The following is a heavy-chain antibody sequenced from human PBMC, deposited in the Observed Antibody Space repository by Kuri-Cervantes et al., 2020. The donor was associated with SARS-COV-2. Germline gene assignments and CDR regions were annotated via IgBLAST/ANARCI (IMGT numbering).Heavy chain of an antibody. CDR1: GIRFSGFY. D-gene: IGHD3-10*01. CDR2: INTDGSNT. V-gene: IGHV3-74*01. J-gene: IGHJ4*02. CDR3: AKDTDGSGSYSLYVF. Sequence: ETLSLTCAASGIRFSGFYMHWVRQVPGKGLMWLARINTDGSNTNYADSVEGRFTISRDNSKNTLYLQMNSLRAEDTAVYYCAKDTDGSGSYSLYVFWGQGTLVTVSS.